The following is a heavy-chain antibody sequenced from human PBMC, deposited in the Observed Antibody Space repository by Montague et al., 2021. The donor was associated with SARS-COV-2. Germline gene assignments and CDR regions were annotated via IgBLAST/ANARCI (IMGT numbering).Heavy chain of an antibody. CDR3: ARIPALYSCGWSAFDY. Sequence: PALVKPTKTLTLTCTFSGFSLSTSGMCVSWIRQPPGKALEWLALIDWDDDKYYSTSLKTRLTISKDTSKNQVVLTMTNMDPVDTATYYCARIPALYSCGWSAFDYWGQGTLVTVSS. CDR1: GFSLSTSGMC. J-gene: IGHJ4*02. D-gene: IGHD6-19*01. CDR2: IDWDDDK. V-gene: IGHV2-70*01.